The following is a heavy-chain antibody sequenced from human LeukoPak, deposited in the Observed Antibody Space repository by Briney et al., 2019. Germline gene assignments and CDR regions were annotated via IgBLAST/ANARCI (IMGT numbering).Heavy chain of an antibody. V-gene: IGHV3-30*19. Sequence: PGGSLRLSCAASGFTFSSYGMHWVRQAPGKGLEWVAVIWYDGSNKYYADSVKGLFTISRDDSTNTLCLQMNSLRAEDTALYYCARQDCSGGSCYLDCWGQGTLVTVSS. CDR1: GFTFSSYG. D-gene: IGHD2-15*01. CDR2: IWYDGSNK. J-gene: IGHJ4*02. CDR3: ARQDCSGGSCYLDC.